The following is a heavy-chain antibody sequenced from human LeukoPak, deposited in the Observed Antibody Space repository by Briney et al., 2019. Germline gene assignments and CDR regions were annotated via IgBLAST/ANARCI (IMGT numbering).Heavy chain of an antibody. J-gene: IGHJ4*02. D-gene: IGHD3-10*01. CDR1: GGSFSGYY. Sequence: SETLSLTCAVYGGSFSGYYWSWIRQPPGKGLEGIGEINHSGSTNYNLSLKSRVTISVDTSKNQFSLKLSSVTAADTAVYYCARGLRDYYGSGSYYYFDYWGQGTLVTASS. V-gene: IGHV4-34*01. CDR2: INHSGST. CDR3: ARGLRDYYGSGSYYYFDY.